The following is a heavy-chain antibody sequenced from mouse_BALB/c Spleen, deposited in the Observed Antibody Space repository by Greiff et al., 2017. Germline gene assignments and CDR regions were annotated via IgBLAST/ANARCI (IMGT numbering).Heavy chain of an antibody. J-gene: IGHJ3*01. CDR3: ASRIYYDYAAWFAY. V-gene: IGHV5-9-4*01. CDR2: ISSGGSYT. Sequence: VESGGGLVKPGGSLKLSCAASGFTFSSYAMSWVRQSPEKRLEWVAEISSGGSYTYYPDTVTGRFTISRDNAKNTLYLEMSSLRSEDTAMYYCASRIYYDYAAWFAYWGQGTLVTVSA. CDR1: GFTFSSYA. D-gene: IGHD2-4*01.